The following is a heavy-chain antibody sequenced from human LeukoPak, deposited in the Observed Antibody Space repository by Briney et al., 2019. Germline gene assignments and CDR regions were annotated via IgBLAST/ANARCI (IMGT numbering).Heavy chain of an antibody. V-gene: IGHV4-59*08. Sequence: SETLSLSCTVSGGSISSYYWSWIRQPPGKGLEWIGYIYYSGSTNYNPSLKSRVTISLDTSKNQISLKLSSVTAADTAVYYCARHTTVVPPHYFDYWGQGTLVTVSS. CDR2: IYYSGST. D-gene: IGHD4-23*01. CDR3: ARHTTVVPPHYFDY. J-gene: IGHJ4*02. CDR1: GGSISSYY.